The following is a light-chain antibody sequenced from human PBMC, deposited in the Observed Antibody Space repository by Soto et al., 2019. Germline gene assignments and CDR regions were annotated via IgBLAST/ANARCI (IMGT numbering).Light chain of an antibody. Sequence: XILLTQSPGTLSLSPGGRSTLSCRAIQSVSSSYLAWYQQKTGQSTRLLIYGESSRATGIPDRLSGSGSGTDFTITISRLEPEDFAVYYCQQYGSSPRTFGQVTKVAIK. J-gene: IGKJ1*01. V-gene: IGKV3-20*01. CDR3: QQYGSSPRT. CDR2: GES. CDR1: QSVSSSY.